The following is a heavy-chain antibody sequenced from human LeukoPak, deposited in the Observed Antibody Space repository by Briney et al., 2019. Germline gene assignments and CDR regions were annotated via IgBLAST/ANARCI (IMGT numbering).Heavy chain of an antibody. V-gene: IGHV3-30*03. D-gene: IGHD4-17*01. Sequence: HAGGSLRLSCAASGFTFSSYGIHWVRQAPGKGLEWVAVISYDGSNKYYADSVKGRFTISRDNSKNTLYLQMNSLRSEDTALYYCARDATGDGDLESWGQGTLVTVSP. J-gene: IGHJ5*02. CDR3: ARDATGDGDLES. CDR1: GFTFSSYG. CDR2: ISYDGSNK.